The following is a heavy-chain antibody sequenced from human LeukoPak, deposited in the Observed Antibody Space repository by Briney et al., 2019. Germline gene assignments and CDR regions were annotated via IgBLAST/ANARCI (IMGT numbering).Heavy chain of an antibody. D-gene: IGHD2-21*02. CDR3: ARGNRVTSAGFDY. CDR1: GYTFTAFF. V-gene: IGHV1-2*02. CDR2: INPNSGAT. Sequence: GASVKVSCKASGYTFTAFFLHWVRQAPGQRLEWMGWINPNSGATDYPQNFQGRVTMTRDTSISTVYMELSGLTSGDTAVYFCARGNRVTSAGFDYWGQGTLVTVSS. J-gene: IGHJ4*02.